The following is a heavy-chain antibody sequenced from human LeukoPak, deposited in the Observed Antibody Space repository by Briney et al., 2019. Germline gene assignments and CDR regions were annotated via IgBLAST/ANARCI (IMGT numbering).Heavy chain of an antibody. CDR2: TYYRSKWYN. D-gene: IGHD6-19*01. V-gene: IGHV6-1*01. CDR3: ARDSFGYSSGWYEAGFDY. Sequence: SQTLSLTCAISGDSVSSNSAAWNWIRQSPSRGLEWLERTYYRSKWYNDYAVSVKSRITINPDTSKNQFSLQLNSVTPEDTAVYYCARDSFGYSSGWYEAGFDYWGQGTLVTVSS. J-gene: IGHJ4*02. CDR1: GDSVSSNSAA.